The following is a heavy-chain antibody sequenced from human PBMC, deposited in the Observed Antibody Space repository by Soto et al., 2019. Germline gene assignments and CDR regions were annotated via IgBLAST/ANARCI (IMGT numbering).Heavy chain of an antibody. D-gene: IGHD5-18*01. V-gene: IGHV4-34*01. CDR1: GGPFSGYY. CDR3: ARGAEYSYGLYYYYGMDV. Sequence: SETLSLTCAVYGGPFSGYYWSWIRQPPGKGLEWIGEINHSASTNYNPSLKSRVTISVDTSKNQFSLKLSSVTAADAAVYYYARGAEYSYGLYYYYGMDVWGQGTMVTVSS. CDR2: INHSAST. J-gene: IGHJ6*02.